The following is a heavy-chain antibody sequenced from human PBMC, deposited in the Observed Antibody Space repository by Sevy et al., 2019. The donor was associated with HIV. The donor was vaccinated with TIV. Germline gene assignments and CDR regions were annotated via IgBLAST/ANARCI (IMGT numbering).Heavy chain of an antibody. D-gene: IGHD2-21*01. CDR2: IYYSGST. V-gene: IGHV4-39*01. Sequence: SETLSLTCTVSGGSISSSSYYWGWIRQPPGKGLEWIGSIYYSGSTYYNPSLKSRVTISEDTSKNQFSLRLSSVTAADTAVYYCAKTYPRDCYIENPRNWFDPWGQGTLVTVSS. CDR3: AKTYPRDCYIENPRNWFDP. CDR1: GGSISSSSYY. J-gene: IGHJ5*02.